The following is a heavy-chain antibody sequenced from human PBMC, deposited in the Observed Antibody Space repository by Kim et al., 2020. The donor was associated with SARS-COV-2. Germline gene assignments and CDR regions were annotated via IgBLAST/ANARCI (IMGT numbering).Heavy chain of an antibody. J-gene: IGHJ3*02. CDR1: GFTFSSYA. D-gene: IGHD3-16*01. V-gene: IGHV3-23*01. CDR3: AKDMGWVIMITTWGAFDI. CDR2: ISGSGGST. Sequence: GGSLRLSCAASGFTFSSYAMSWVRQAPGKGLEWVSGISGSGGSTYYADSVKGRFTISRDNSKNTLYLQMNSLRAEDTAVYYCAKDMGWVIMITTWGAFDIWGQGTMVTVSS.